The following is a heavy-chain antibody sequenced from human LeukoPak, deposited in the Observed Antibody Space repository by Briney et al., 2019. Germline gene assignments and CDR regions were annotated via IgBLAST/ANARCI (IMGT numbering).Heavy chain of an antibody. V-gene: IGHV3-11*01. CDR2: ISRGGNSI. J-gene: IGHJ4*02. CDR1: GFTFTDYY. Sequence: GGSLRLSCAASGFTFTDYYMNWLRQAPGKGLEWVSSISRGGNSIYYTDSVKGRFTISRDNAKNSLYLQMNSLRAEDTAVYYCAKDPRGWYTSFDYWGQGTLVTVSS. D-gene: IGHD6-19*01. CDR3: AKDPRGWYTSFDY.